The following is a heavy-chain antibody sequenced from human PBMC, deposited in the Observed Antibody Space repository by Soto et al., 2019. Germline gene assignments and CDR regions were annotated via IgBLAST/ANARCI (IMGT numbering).Heavy chain of an antibody. V-gene: IGHV3-23*01. CDR1: GFTFSSYA. D-gene: IGHD2-2*01. CDR3: AKVRVGCSSTSCYGFDY. Sequence: EVQLLESGRGLVQPGGSLRLSCAASGFTFSSYAMSWVRQAPGKGLEWVSAISGSGGSTYYADSVKGRFTISRDNSKNTLYLQMNSLRAEDTAVYYCAKVRVGCSSTSCYGFDYWGQGTLVTVSS. J-gene: IGHJ4*02. CDR2: ISGSGGST.